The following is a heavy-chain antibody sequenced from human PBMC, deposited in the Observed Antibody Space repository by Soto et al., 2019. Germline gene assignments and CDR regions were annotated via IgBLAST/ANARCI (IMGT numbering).Heavy chain of an antibody. D-gene: IGHD1-1*01. Sequence: PGGSLRLSCEAYGFMFNAYGMHWVRQAPGKGLEWVAVISFDGSNKYYAESVKGRFTISRDNSKNTLYLEMLSLRPEDTAVFYCAKAGTIAGTGPTPRAFVVSCPTPMLTV. V-gene: IGHV3-30*18. J-gene: IGHJ3*01. CDR1: GFMFNAYG. CDR3: AKAGTIAGTGPTPRAFVV. CDR2: ISFDGSNK.